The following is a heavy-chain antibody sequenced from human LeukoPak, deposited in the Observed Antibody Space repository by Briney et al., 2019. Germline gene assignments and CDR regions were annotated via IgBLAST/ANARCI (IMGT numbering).Heavy chain of an antibody. V-gene: IGHV3-23*01. CDR3: AKEYGSGSYYPY. D-gene: IGHD3-10*01. Sequence: DSVKGRFTISRDNSKDTLYLQMNSLRAEDTAVYYCAKEYGSGSYYPYWGQGTLVTVSS. J-gene: IGHJ4*02.